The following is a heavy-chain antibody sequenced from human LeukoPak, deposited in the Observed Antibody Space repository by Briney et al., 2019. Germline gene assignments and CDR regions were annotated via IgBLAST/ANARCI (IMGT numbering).Heavy chain of an antibody. CDR2: IYTSGST. D-gene: IGHD3-3*01. CDR3: ARGTDFWSGYLASTYYMDV. CDR1: GGSISSYY. V-gene: IGHV4-4*09. J-gene: IGHJ6*03. Sequence: SETLSLTCTVSGGSISSYYWSWIRQPPGKGLEWIGYIYTSGSTNYNPSLKSRVTISVDTSKNQFSLKLSSVTAADTAVYYRARGTDFWSGYLASTYYMDVWGKGTTVTVSS.